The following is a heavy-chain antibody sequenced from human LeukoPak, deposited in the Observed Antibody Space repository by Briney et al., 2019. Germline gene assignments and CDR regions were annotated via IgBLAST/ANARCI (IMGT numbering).Heavy chain of an antibody. CDR2: ISAYNGNT. CDR1: GYTFTSYG. J-gene: IGHJ6*02. D-gene: IGHD6-19*01. V-gene: IGHV1-18*01. CDR3: ARDQSGYSSGWYNFQYYYYYYGMDV. Sequence: RWASVKVSCKASGYTFTSYGISWVRQAPGQGLEWMGWISAYNGNTNYAQKLQGRVTMTTDTSTSTAYMELRSLRSDDTAVYYCARDQSGYSSGWYNFQYYYYYYGMDVWGQGTTVTVSS.